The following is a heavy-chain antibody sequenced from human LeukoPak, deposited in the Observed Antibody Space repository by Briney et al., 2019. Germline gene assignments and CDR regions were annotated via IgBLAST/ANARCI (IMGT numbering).Heavy chain of an antibody. CDR1: GGTFSSYA. D-gene: IGHD6-19*01. CDR3: ARATSYSSGWDDAFDI. Sequence: SVKVSCKASGGTFSSYAISWVRQAPGQGLEWVGGIIPIFGTANYAQKFQGRVTITTDESTSTAYMELSSLRSEDTAVYYCARATSYSSGWDDAFDIWGQGTMVTVSS. J-gene: IGHJ3*02. CDR2: IIPIFGTA. V-gene: IGHV1-69*05.